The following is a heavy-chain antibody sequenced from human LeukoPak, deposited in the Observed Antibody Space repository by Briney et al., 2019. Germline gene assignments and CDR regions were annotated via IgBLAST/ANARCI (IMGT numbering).Heavy chain of an antibody. CDR3: ARDQTKWEPLRRRDYYYMDV. D-gene: IGHD1-26*01. CDR1: GFTFSSYS. J-gene: IGHJ6*03. V-gene: IGHV3-21*01. CDR2: ISSSSSYI. Sequence: PGGSLRLSCAASGFTFSSYSMNWVRQAPGKGLEWVSSISSSSSYIYYADSVEGRFTISRDNAKNSLYLQMNSLRAEDTAVYYCARDQTKWEPLRRRDYYYMDVWGKGTTVTVSS.